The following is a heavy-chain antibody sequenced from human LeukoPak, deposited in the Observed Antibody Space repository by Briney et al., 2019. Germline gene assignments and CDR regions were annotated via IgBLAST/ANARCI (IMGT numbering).Heavy chain of an antibody. CDR3: AREGRSSNWDNWYFDL. Sequence: GSLRLSCAASGFSFGNSDMHWVRQGTGKGLEWVSAIGTGGDTYYPGSVKGRFTISSENAKNSLYLQMNSLRAGDTAIYCAREGRSSNWDNWYFDLWGRGTLVTVSS. CDR2: IGTGGDT. J-gene: IGHJ2*01. D-gene: IGHD6-13*01. CDR1: GFSFGNSD. V-gene: IGHV3-13*01.